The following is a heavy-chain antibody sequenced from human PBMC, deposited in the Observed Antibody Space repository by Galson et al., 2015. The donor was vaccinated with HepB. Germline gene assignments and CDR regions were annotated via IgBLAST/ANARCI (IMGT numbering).Heavy chain of an antibody. CDR3: ATFIPIAVAGNFDY. CDR2: FDPEDGET. J-gene: IGHJ4*02. Sequence: SVKVSCKVSGYTLTELSMHWVRQAPGKGLEWMGGFDPEDGETIYAQKFQGRVTMTEDTSTDTAYMELSSLRSEDTAVYYCATFIPIAVAGNFDYWGQGTLVTVSS. CDR1: GYTLTELS. D-gene: IGHD6-19*01. V-gene: IGHV1-24*01.